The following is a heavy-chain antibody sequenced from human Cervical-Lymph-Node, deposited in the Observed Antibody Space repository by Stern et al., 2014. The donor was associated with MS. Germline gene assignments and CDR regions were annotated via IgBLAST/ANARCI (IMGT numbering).Heavy chain of an antibody. J-gene: IGHJ6*02. V-gene: IGHV3-30*03. Sequence: QVQLVESGGGVVQPGKSLRLSCAASGFTFSDYGMHWVRQAPGKGLEWVALATYDGSDQYYADSVKGRFTVYRDNSKNTVLLQMNGLRPEDTAVYFCARDRGLTHYFYGMDVWGQGTTVTVSS. CDR1: GFTFSDYG. CDR2: ATYDGSDQ. CDR3: ARDRGLTHYFYGMDV. D-gene: IGHD3-10*01.